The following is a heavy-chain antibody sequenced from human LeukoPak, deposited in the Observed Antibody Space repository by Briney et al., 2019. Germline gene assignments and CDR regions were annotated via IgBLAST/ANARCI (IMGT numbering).Heavy chain of an antibody. D-gene: IGHD1-26*01. Sequence: GGSLRLSCAASGFTFSSYGMHWVRQAPGKGLEWLAFIRYDGSNKYYADSVKGRFTISRDNSKNTLYLQMNSLRAEDTAVYYCATSGGIVGATTSDYWGQGTLDTVS. CDR1: GFTFSSYG. J-gene: IGHJ4*02. CDR2: IRYDGSNK. CDR3: ATSGGIVGATTSDY. V-gene: IGHV3-30*02.